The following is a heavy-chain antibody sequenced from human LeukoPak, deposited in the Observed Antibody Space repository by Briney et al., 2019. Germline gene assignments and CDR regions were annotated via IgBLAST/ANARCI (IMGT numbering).Heavy chain of an antibody. CDR1: GFTFSSYE. CDR3: ARDSYYGGTQDY. Sequence: QPGGSLRLSCAASGFTFSSYEMNWVRQAPGKGLEWVSYISTSGGTIYYADSVKGRFTISRDNAKNSLYLQMNSLRAEDTAVYYCARDSYYGGTQDYWGQGTLVTVSS. V-gene: IGHV3-48*03. J-gene: IGHJ4*02. CDR2: ISTSGGTI. D-gene: IGHD4-23*01.